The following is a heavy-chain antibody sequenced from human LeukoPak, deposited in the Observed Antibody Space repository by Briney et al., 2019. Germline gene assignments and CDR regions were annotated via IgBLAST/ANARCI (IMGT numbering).Heavy chain of an antibody. D-gene: IGHD6-19*01. Sequence: GGSLRLSCAASGFIFSSYAMSWVRQAPGKELESVSRINTDGTVTTYADSVKGRFTVSRDNADNTMFLQMNSVRDEDTAVYYCATKQWLAPPPDSWGQGTPVTVSS. CDR1: GFIFSSYA. V-gene: IGHV3-74*01. CDR2: INTDGTVT. CDR3: ATKQWLAPPPDS. J-gene: IGHJ4*02.